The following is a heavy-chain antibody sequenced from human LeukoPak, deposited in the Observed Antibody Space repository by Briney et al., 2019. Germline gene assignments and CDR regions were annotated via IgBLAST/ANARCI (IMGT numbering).Heavy chain of an antibody. Sequence: PGGSLRLSCAASGFTFSSYWMSWVRQAPGKGLEWVANIKQDGSEKYYVDSVKGRFTISRDNAKNSLYLQMNSLRAEDTAVYYCARDFPRDYDFWSGYHDYWGQGTLVTVSS. CDR1: GFTFSSYW. J-gene: IGHJ4*02. CDR3: ARDFPRDYDFWSGYHDY. V-gene: IGHV3-7*01. CDR2: IKQDGSEK. D-gene: IGHD3-3*01.